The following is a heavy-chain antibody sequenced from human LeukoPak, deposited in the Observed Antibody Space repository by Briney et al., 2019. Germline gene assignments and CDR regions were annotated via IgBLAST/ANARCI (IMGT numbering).Heavy chain of an antibody. D-gene: IGHD3-10*01. CDR1: GGSISSYY. CDR3: ARAGITMVRGVIILYDAFDI. J-gene: IGHJ3*02. Sequence: SETLSLTCTVSGGSISSYYWSWIRQPAGKGLEWIGRIYTSGSTNYNPSLKSRVTMSVDTSKNQFSLQLSSVTAADTAVYYCARAGITMVRGVIILYDAFDIWGQGTMVTVSS. CDR2: IYTSGST. V-gene: IGHV4-4*07.